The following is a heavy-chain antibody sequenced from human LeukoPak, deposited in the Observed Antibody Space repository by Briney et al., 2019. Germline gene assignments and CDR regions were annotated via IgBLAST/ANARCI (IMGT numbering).Heavy chain of an antibody. D-gene: IGHD5-18*01. Sequence: GASVKVSCKASGYTFTSYYMHWVRQAPGQGLEWMGIINPSGGSTSYAQKFQGRVTMTRDTSTSTVYMELSSLRSEDTAVYYCAREPPDSYGYSGRYYYYYGMDVWGQGTTVTVSS. V-gene: IGHV1-46*01. J-gene: IGHJ6*02. CDR1: GYTFTSYY. CDR3: AREPPDSYGYSGRYYYYYGMDV. CDR2: INPSGGST.